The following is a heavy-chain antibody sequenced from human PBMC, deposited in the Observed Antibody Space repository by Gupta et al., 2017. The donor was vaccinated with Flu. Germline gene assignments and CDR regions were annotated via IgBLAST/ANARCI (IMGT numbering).Heavy chain of an antibody. CDR3: ARDSNLDY. CDR1: GGSISSYY. J-gene: IGHJ4*02. V-gene: IGHV4-59*01. CDR2: IYYSGST. Sequence: QVQLQESGPGLVKPSETLSLTCTVSGGSISSYYWSWIRQPPGKGLEWIGYIYYSGSTNYNPSLKSRVTISVDTSKNQFSLKLSSVTAADTAVYYCARDSNLDYWGQGTLVTVSS.